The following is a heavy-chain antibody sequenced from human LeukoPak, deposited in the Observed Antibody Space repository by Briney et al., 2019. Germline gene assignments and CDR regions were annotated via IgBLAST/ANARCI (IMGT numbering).Heavy chain of an antibody. J-gene: IGHJ4*02. CDR1: GFTFMTYW. Sequence: TGGSLRLSCAASGFTFMTYWMSWVRQAPGKGLEWVANIKQDVSEKYYVDSVKGRFTISRDNSKNTLFLQMSSLRPEDTALYYCASSIFGVVLGTKLDYWGQGTLVTVSS. V-gene: IGHV3-7*01. CDR3: ASSIFGVVLGTKLDY. CDR2: IKQDVSEK. D-gene: IGHD3-3*01.